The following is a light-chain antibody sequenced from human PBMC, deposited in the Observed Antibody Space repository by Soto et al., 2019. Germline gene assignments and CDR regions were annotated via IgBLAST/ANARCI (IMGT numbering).Light chain of an antibody. CDR1: QSVSSVD. CDR2: GAS. CDR3: QQYGTSPPYI. J-gene: IGKJ2*01. Sequence: EIVLTQSPGTLSLSPGEWATLSCRASQSVSSVDLAWYQQKPGQAPRLLIYGASSRATGIPDRFSGSGSGTDFTITISRREPEDFAVYYRQQYGTSPPYIFGQGTKLEIK. V-gene: IGKV3-20*01.